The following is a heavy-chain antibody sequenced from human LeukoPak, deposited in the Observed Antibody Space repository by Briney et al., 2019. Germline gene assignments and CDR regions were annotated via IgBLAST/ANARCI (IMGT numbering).Heavy chain of an antibody. D-gene: IGHD6-13*01. V-gene: IGHV3-11*01. J-gene: IGHJ3*02. CDR2: ISSSGSTI. CDR3: AKLGIAAASTQDAFDI. CDR1: GFTFSDYY. Sequence: GSLRLSCAASGFTFSDYYMSWIRQAPGKGLEWVSYISSSGSTIYYADSVKGRFTISRDNAKNSLYLQMNSLRADDTAVYYCAKLGIAAASTQDAFDIWGQGTMVTVSS.